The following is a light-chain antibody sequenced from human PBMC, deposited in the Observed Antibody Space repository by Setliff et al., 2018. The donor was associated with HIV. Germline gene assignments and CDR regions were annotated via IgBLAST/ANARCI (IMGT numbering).Light chain of an antibody. CDR3: TSYTTSSAPLG. V-gene: IGLV2-14*01. CDR1: SSDIGTYNF. CDR2: EVS. Sequence: QFVLTQPASVSGSPGQSITISCTGSSSDIGTYNFVSWYQQYPNKAPKVVIYEVSVRPSGISNRFSGSKSGNTASLTISRLQPEDDADYYCTSYTTSSAPLGFGSGTKV. J-gene: IGLJ1*01.